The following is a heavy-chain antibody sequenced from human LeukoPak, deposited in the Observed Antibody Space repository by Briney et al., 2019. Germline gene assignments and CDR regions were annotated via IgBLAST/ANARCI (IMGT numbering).Heavy chain of an antibody. D-gene: IGHD5-12*01. CDR1: GSTFSNYW. CDR2: INTDGSDT. CDR3: ARRGEDGFGYRY. Sequence: GGSLRLSCVVSGSTFSNYWMHWVRQAPGKGLVWVSRINTDGSDTSYVESVRGRFTVSRDNAKNTLYLQMNSLKSEHTAVYYCARRGEDGFGYRYWGQGTLVTVSS. J-gene: IGHJ4*02. V-gene: IGHV3-74*01.